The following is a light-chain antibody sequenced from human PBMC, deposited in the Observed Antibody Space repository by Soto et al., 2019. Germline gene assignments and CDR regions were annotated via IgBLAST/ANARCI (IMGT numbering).Light chain of an antibody. CDR2: DAS. Sequence: DIQMTQSPSSLSASVGDRVTITCRASQSIGDSLAWYQQKPGKAPRLLLYDASSLETGVPSRFSGSGSGTDFTFTISSLQPEDIATYYCQHYDHLPITFGQGTRLEIK. V-gene: IGKV1-33*01. J-gene: IGKJ5*01. CDR3: QHYDHLPIT. CDR1: QSIGDS.